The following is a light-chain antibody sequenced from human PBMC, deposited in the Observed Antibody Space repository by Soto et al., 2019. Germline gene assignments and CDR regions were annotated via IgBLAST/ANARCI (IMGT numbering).Light chain of an antibody. J-gene: IGKJ1*01. Sequence: EIVMTQSPATLSVSPGERATLSCWASQSVSSSLAWYQQTPGQAPRLLIYDASSRATAVPARFSGSGSGTEFTLTISSLQSEDSAIYYCQQYDNWPRTFGQGTNVEIK. CDR1: QSVSSS. CDR2: DAS. V-gene: IGKV3-15*01. CDR3: QQYDNWPRT.